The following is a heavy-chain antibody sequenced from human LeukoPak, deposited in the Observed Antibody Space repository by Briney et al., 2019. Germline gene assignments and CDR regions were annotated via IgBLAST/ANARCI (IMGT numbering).Heavy chain of an antibody. Sequence: ASVKVSCTASGYTFTSYAMHWVRQAPGQRLEWMGWINAGNGNTKYSQKFQGRVTITRDTSASTAYMELSRLRSDDTAVYYCARGTSYYDFWSGYEALDYWGQGTLVTVSS. J-gene: IGHJ4*02. CDR3: ARGTSYYDFWSGYEALDY. V-gene: IGHV1-3*01. CDR2: INAGNGNT. D-gene: IGHD3-3*01. CDR1: GYTFTSYA.